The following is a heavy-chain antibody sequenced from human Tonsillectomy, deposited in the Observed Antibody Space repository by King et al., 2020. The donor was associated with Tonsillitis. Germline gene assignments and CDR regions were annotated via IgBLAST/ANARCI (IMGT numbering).Heavy chain of an antibody. CDR1: GFTFSSYA. CDR2: ISGSGGST. D-gene: IGHD3-3*01. V-gene: IGHV3-23*04. CDR3: AKDGPYDFWSGYPFDY. J-gene: IGHJ4*02. Sequence: VQLVESGGGLVQPGGSLRLSCAASGFTFSSYAMSWVRQAPGKGLEWVSAISGSGGSTYYADSVKGRFPISRDNSKNTLYLQMNSLRAEDTAVYYCAKDGPYDFWSGYPFDYWGQGTLVTVSS.